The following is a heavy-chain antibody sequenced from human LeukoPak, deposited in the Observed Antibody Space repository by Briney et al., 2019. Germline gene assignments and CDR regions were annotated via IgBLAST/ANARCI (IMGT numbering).Heavy chain of an antibody. CDR3: ARGKSGYTYGIDY. CDR2: IYSGGTT. J-gene: IGHJ4*02. D-gene: IGHD5-18*01. CDR1: GFTVSTNY. V-gene: IGHV3-66*01. Sequence: GGSLRLSCAASGFTVSTNYMTWVLQAPGKGLEWVSVIYSGGTTYSTDSVKGRFTISRDNSKNTLYLQMNSLRAEDTAVYYCARGKSGYTYGIDYWGQGTLVTVSS.